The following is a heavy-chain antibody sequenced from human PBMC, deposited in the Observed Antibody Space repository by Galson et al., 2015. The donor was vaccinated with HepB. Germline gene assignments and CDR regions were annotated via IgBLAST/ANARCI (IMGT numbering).Heavy chain of an antibody. J-gene: IGHJ6*03. CDR2: TSGSGGST. CDR1: GFTFSSYA. D-gene: IGHD6-13*01. V-gene: IGHV3-23*01. Sequence: SLRLSCAASGFTFSSYAMSWVRQAPGKGLEWVSATSGSGGSTYYADSVKGRFTISRDNSKNTLYLQMNSLRAEDTAVYYCHGHTEQQLDPYYYYYMDVWGKGTTVTVSS. CDR3: HGHTEQQLDPYYYYYMDV.